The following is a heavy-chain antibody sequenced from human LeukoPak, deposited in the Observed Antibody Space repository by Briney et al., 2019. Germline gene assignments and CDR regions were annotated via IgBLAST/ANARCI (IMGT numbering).Heavy chain of an antibody. Sequence: PGGSLRLSCAASGFNFDNYGMHWVRQAPGKGLEWVSSINWNSGTIGYADSVKGRFTISRDNAKNSLYLQMNSLRAEDTAVCYCARAGKWLRRETYGMDVWGQGTTVTVSS. CDR2: INWNSGTI. CDR3: ARAGKWLRRETYGMDV. J-gene: IGHJ6*02. D-gene: IGHD5-12*01. CDR1: GFNFDNYG. V-gene: IGHV3-9*01.